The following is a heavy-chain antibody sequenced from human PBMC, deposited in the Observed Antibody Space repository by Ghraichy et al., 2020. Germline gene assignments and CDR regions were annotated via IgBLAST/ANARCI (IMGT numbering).Heavy chain of an antibody. J-gene: IGHJ6*02. CDR1: GFIFSIYN. D-gene: IGHD2-15*01. Sequence: GGSLRLSCAASGFIFSIYNMNWVRQAPGKGLEWVSYISSGSSTIYYADSVKGRFTISRDNAKNSLYLQMNSLRDEDTAVYYCAREPCRGGSCPNYYYDMDVWGQGTTVTVSS. V-gene: IGHV3-48*02. CDR2: ISSGSSTI. CDR3: AREPCRGGSCPNYYYDMDV.